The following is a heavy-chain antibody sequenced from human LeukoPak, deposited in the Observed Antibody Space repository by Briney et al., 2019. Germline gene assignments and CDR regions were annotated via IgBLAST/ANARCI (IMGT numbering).Heavy chain of an antibody. Sequence: SVKVSCKASGGTFSSYAISWVRQAPGQGLEWMGRIIPILGIANYAQKFQGRVTITADISTSTAYMELSSLRSEDTAVYYCASGIVVVVAARYYYGMDVWGQGTTVTVSS. CDR2: IIPILGIA. CDR3: ASGIVVVVAARYYYGMDV. CDR1: GGTFSSYA. J-gene: IGHJ6*02. V-gene: IGHV1-69*04. D-gene: IGHD2-15*01.